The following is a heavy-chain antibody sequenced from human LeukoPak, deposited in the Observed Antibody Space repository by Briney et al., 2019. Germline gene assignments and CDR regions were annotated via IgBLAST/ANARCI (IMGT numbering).Heavy chain of an antibody. CDR1: GGSFSGYY. Sequence: SETLSLTCAVYGGSFSGYYWSWIRQSPGKGLEWIGEINHNGSTNSNPSLKSRGTISVDTSKNLFSLKLSSVTAADTAVYYCARGSRLTGAFDIWGQGTMVTVSS. J-gene: IGHJ3*02. D-gene: IGHD3-9*01. V-gene: IGHV4-34*01. CDR3: ARGSRLTGAFDI. CDR2: INHNGST.